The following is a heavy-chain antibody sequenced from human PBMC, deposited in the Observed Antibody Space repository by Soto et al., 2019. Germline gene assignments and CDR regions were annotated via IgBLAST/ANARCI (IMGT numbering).Heavy chain of an antibody. Sequence: QVQLVESGGGVVQPGRSLRLSCAASGFTFSSYGMHWVRQAPGKGLEWVAVISYDGSNKYYADSVKGRFTISRDNSKSTLYLQMNSLRAEDTAVYYCAKMRFGELAPHYYYYYGMDVWGQGTTVTVSS. J-gene: IGHJ6*02. CDR1: GFTFSSYG. CDR3: AKMRFGELAPHYYYYYGMDV. D-gene: IGHD3-10*01. CDR2: ISYDGSNK. V-gene: IGHV3-30*18.